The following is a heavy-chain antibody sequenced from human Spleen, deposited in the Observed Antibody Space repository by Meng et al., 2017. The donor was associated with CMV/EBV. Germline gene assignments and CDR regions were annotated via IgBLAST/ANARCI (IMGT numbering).Heavy chain of an antibody. Sequence: GESLKISCAASGFSFSSYWMSWVRQAPGKGLEWVANIKQDGSEKYYVDSVKGRFTISRDNAKNSLYLQMNSLRAEDTAVYYCARGLKVIGSALDYWGQGTLVTVSS. CDR2: IKQDGSEK. V-gene: IGHV3-7*01. D-gene: IGHD2-21*01. CDR1: GFSFSSYW. CDR3: ARGLKVIGSALDY. J-gene: IGHJ4*02.